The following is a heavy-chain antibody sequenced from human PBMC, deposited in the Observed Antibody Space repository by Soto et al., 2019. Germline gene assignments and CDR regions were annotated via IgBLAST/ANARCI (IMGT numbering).Heavy chain of an antibody. J-gene: IGHJ4*02. CDR1: GGTFSSYA. D-gene: IGHD2-8*01. CDR2: IIPVFGTA. Sequence: GASVKVSCKASGGTFSSYAISWVRQAPGQGLEWMGGIIPVFGTANYAQKFQGRVTITADESTSTAYMELSSLRSEDTAVYYCARDVNGGRPGYWGQGTLVTVSS. V-gene: IGHV1-69*13. CDR3: ARDVNGGRPGY.